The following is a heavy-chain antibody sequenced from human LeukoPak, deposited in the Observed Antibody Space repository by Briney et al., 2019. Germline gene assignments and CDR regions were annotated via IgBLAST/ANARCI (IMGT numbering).Heavy chain of an antibody. CDR1: GNIFTNYH. CDR3: ATEAPGSYRFDN. D-gene: IGHD3-10*01. Sequence: AASVKVSCKASGNIFTNYHLHWVRLAPGRGIEWMGAVYTDGGTITNTRSFQDRVTMTRDVSTRTVYMELSSLNSEDTAVYYCATEAPGSYRFDNWGQEILVTVSS. CDR2: VYTDGGTI. J-gene: IGHJ4*02. V-gene: IGHV1-46*01.